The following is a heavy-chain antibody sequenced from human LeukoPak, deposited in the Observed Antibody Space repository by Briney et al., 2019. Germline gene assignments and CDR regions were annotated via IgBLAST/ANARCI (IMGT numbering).Heavy chain of an antibody. CDR3: ARVLQQWLVIDY. J-gene: IGHJ4*02. D-gene: IGHD6-19*01. Sequence: SETLSLTCTASGGSISSYYWSWIRQPPAKGLEWIGYIYYSGSTNYNPSLKSRVTISVDTSKNQFSLKLSSVTAADTAVYYCARVLQQWLVIDYWGQGTLVTVSS. CDR1: GGSISSYY. CDR2: IYYSGST. V-gene: IGHV4-59*01.